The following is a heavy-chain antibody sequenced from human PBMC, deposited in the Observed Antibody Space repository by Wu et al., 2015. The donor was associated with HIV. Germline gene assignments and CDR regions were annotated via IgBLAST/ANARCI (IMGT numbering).Heavy chain of an antibody. V-gene: IGHV1-69*13. CDR3: ASSPYDSSGYFYGGFFDY. Sequence: QVQLVQSGAEVKKPGASVKVSCKASGYSFTNYGINWVRQAPGQGLEWMGGIVPILGTTHFAQKFQGRVTITADESTSISYMELSSLRSEDTAVYYCASSPYDSSGYFYGGFFDYWGQGTLAPVSS. CDR2: IVPILGTT. CDR1: GYSFTNYG. J-gene: IGHJ4*02. D-gene: IGHD3-22*01.